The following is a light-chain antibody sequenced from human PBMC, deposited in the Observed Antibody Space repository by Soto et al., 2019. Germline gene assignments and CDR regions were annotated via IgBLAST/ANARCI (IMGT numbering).Light chain of an antibody. CDR2: DAS. J-gene: IGKJ1*01. Sequence: DIQMTQSPSTLSASVGDTVTVACRASQSISSWLAWYQQKPGKAPKLLIYDASSLESGVPSRFSGSGSGTEFTLTIRSLQPDDFATYYCKQYNSYWTCGQGTKVDIK. CDR1: QSISSW. V-gene: IGKV1-5*01. CDR3: KQYNSYWT.